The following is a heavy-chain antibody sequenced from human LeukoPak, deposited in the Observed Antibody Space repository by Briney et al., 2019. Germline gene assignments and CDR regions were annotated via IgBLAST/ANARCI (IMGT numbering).Heavy chain of an antibody. V-gene: IGHV5-51*01. Sequence: GESLKISCKASGYSFSIYWIAWVRQLPGKGLEWMGIIYPGDSNTRYSPSFQGQVTISADKSISTACLQWSSLQASDSAMYYCARHLRSTPFDSWGQGTLVTVSS. CDR1: GYSFSIYW. J-gene: IGHJ4*02. CDR3: ARHLRSTPFDS. CDR2: IYPGDSNT. D-gene: IGHD1-26*01.